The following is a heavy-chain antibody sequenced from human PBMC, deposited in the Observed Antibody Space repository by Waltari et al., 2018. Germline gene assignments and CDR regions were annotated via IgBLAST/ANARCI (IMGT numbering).Heavy chain of an antibody. V-gene: IGHV4-59*01. D-gene: IGHD4-17*01. CDR2: SGK. CDR3: VRSYTVTTTPIAGY. J-gene: IGHJ4*02. Sequence: QVQLQESGPGLVKPSATLSLTCTVFGGSISGYYWRWLRQPPGKGLEWIGYSGKKYNPSLKSRVTISLDTSKNQFSLTLNSMTAADAAVYYCVRSYTVTTTPIAGYWGQGILVTVSS. CDR1: GGSISGYY.